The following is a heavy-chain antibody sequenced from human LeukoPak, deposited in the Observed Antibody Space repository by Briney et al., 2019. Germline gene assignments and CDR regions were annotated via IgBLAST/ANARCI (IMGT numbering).Heavy chain of an antibody. D-gene: IGHD5-12*01. J-gene: IGHJ6*02. Sequence: GGSLRLSCAASGFTFSTSAMSWVRQAPGKGLEWVSTFSGSGGTTKYADSVKGRFTISRDNSKNTLYLQMNSLRVEDTATYYCAKRFRGVSVDYYYYGMDVWGQGTTVTVSS. CDR1: GFTFSTSA. CDR3: AKRFRGVSVDYYYYGMDV. CDR2: FSGSGGTT. V-gene: IGHV3-23*01.